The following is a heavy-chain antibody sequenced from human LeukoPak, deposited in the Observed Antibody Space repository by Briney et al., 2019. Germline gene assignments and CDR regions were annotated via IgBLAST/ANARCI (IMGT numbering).Heavy chain of an antibody. J-gene: IGHJ4*02. CDR3: AKSSPLGPALSDY. CDR1: GFTFSDYY. Sequence: GGSLRLSCAASGFTFSDYYMNWIRQAPGKGLEWVSYISSSGSSIYYADSVKGRFTSSRDNAKNSLYLQMNSLRAEDTAVYYCAKSSPLGPALSDYWGQGTLVTVSS. V-gene: IGHV3-11*01. D-gene: IGHD1-26*01. CDR2: ISSSGSSI.